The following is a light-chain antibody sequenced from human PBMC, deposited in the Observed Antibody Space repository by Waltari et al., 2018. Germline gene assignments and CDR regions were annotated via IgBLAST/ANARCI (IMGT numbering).Light chain of an antibody. CDR3: QVWHAAIDPGV. Sequence: SYVLTQPPSVSVAPGETARITCGGDNIGSYSVHWYQQKPGQAPVLVIFYDSDRPSGIPGQFSGSNSGNTATLTITRVEAGDEANYYCQVWHAAIDPGVFGTGTEVSVL. V-gene: IGLV3-21*04. J-gene: IGLJ1*01. CDR1: NIGSYS. CDR2: YDS.